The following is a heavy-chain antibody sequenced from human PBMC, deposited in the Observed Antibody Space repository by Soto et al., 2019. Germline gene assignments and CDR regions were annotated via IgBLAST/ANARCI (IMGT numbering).Heavy chain of an antibody. Sequence: GRSLRLSCAVSGFPFTIYWMHWVRQAPGKGLVWVSRIKNDGSDTSYADSVKGRFTISRDNAKNTLYLQMNSLRAEDTAIYYCENTYWPVGNYWGQGIPVTVSS. CDR3: ENTYWPVGNY. J-gene: IGHJ4*02. V-gene: IGHV3-74*01. CDR1: GFPFTIYW. CDR2: IKNDGSDT. D-gene: IGHD2-8*02.